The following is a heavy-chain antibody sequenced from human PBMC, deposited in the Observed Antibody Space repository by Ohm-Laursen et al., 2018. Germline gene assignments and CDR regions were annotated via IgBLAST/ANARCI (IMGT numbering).Heavy chain of an antibody. V-gene: IGHV3-23*01. CDR3: AKGLPIAVAANRYFDY. CDR1: GFTFSSYA. J-gene: IGHJ4*02. CDR2: ISGSGSSS. D-gene: IGHD6-19*01. Sequence: SLRLSCTASGFTFSSYAMSWVRQAPGKGLEWVSGISGSGSSSYYADSVKGRFTISRDNSKNTLYLQMNSLRAEDTAVYYCAKGLPIAVAANRYFDYWGQGTVVTVSS.